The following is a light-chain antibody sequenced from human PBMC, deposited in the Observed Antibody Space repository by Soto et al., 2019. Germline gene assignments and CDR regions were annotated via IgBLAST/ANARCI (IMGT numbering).Light chain of an antibody. Sequence: EIVLTQSPATLSLSPGERATLSCRASQGVDTYVAWYQQKPGQAPRLLIYAASHRAVGVPAMFSGSGSGRDFTFTISSLEPEDSAVYYCQQRGKWPLTFGPGNKVEIK. J-gene: IGKJ3*01. CDR1: QGVDTY. CDR2: AAS. CDR3: QQRGKWPLT. V-gene: IGKV3-11*02.